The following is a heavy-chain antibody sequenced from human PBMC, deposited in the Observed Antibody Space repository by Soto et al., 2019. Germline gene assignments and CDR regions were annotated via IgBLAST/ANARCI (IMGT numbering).Heavy chain of an antibody. CDR3: ARDQIGSSRLYYYYGMDV. CDR2: IYYSGST. J-gene: IGHJ6*02. CDR1: GGSISSGDYY. V-gene: IGHV4-30-4*01. Sequence: SETLSLTCTVSGGSISSGDYYWSWIRQPPGKGLEWIGYIYYSGSTYYNPSLKSRVTISVDTSKNQFSLKLSAVTAADTAVYYCARDQIGSSRLYYYYGMDVWGQGTTVTVSS. D-gene: IGHD6-6*01.